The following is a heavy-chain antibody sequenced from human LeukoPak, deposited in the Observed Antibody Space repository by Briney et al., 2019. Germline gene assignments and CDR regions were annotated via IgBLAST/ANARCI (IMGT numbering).Heavy chain of an antibody. CDR2: IIPIFGTA. D-gene: IGHD1-26*01. J-gene: IGHJ4*02. V-gene: IGHV1-69*13. Sequence: ASVKVSCKASGGTFSSYAISWVRQAPGQGLEWMGGIIPIFGTANYAQKFQGRVTITADESTSTAYMELSSLRSEDTAVYYCARGNSGSYYLFDYWGQGTLVTVSS. CDR1: GGTFSSYA. CDR3: ARGNSGSYYLFDY.